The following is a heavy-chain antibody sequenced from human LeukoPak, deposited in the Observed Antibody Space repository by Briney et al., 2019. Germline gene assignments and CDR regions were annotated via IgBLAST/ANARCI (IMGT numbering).Heavy chain of an antibody. CDR1: GFTFSTYD. V-gene: IGHV3-30*18. J-gene: IGHJ4*02. Sequence: GRSLRLSCAASGFTFSTYDMHWVRQAPGKGLEWVAVISYDGSNKYYADSVKGRFTISRDNSKNTLYLQLNSLRAEDTAVYYCAKSPGRYCSGGSCYSYWGQGTLVTVSP. D-gene: IGHD2-15*01. CDR3: AKSPGRYCSGGSCYSY. CDR2: ISYDGSNK.